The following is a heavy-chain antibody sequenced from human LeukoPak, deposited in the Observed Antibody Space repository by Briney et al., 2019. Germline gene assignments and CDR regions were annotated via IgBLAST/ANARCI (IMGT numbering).Heavy chain of an antibody. D-gene: IGHD3-9*01. J-gene: IGHJ4*02. CDR2: IRHDGTIK. CDR3: AKDSLTDIDY. V-gene: IGHV3-30*02. Sequence: GGSLRLSCTASGFTFSIYGMYWVRQAPGKGLVWVAFIRHDGTIKYYADSVKGRFTISRDNSENTLYLQLNSLRAEDTAVYYCAKDSLTDIDYWGQGTLVTVSS. CDR1: GFTFSIYG.